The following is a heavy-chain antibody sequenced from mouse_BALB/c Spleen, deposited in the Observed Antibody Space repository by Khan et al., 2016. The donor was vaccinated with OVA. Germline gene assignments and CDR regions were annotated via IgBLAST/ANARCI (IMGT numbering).Heavy chain of an antibody. V-gene: IGHV5-9-3*01. CDR1: GFTFSSYG. Sequence: EVELVESGGGLVKPGGSLKLSCSASGFTFSSYGMSWVRQTPEKRLEWVATISSGGNYTFYPASVTGRFTISRDYAKNTLYLQMSSLRSEDTAMYYCARSLVDYHAMDYWGQGTSVTVSS. J-gene: IGHJ4*01. D-gene: IGHD2-2*01. CDR2: ISSGGNYT. CDR3: ARSLVDYHAMDY.